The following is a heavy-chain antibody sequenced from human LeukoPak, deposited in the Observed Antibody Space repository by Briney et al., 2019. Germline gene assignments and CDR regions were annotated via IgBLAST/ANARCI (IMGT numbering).Heavy chain of an antibody. Sequence: GESLKISCKGSGYSFTTYWIAWVRQMPGKGLEWMGLIYPGDSDIRYSPSFQGQVTTSADKSITTAYLQWSSLKASDTAMYYCARHGGTYAYDYWGQGTLVTVSS. V-gene: IGHV5-51*01. D-gene: IGHD5-12*01. CDR2: IYPGDSDI. CDR3: ARHGGTYAYDY. CDR1: GYSFTTYW. J-gene: IGHJ4*02.